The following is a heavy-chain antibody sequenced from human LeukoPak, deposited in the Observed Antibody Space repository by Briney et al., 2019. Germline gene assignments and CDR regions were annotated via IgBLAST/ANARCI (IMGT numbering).Heavy chain of an antibody. CDR2: INWNGDST. V-gene: IGHV3-20*04. J-gene: IGHJ6*03. Sequence: SGGSLRLSCAASGFTFDDYGLSWVRQAPGKGLEWVSGINWNGDSTGYADSVKGRFTISRDNAKNSLYLQMNSLRAEDTAVYYCARDPYSGSYGDSYYYYMDVWGKGTTVTVSS. D-gene: IGHD1-26*01. CDR3: ARDPYSGSYGDSYYYYMDV. CDR1: GFTFDDYG.